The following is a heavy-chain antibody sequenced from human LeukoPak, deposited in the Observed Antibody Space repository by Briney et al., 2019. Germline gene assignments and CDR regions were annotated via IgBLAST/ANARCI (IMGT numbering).Heavy chain of an antibody. CDR1: GYTFTGYY. V-gene: IGHV1-2*02. J-gene: IGHJ4*02. D-gene: IGHD4-17*01. CDR2: INPNSGGT. CDR3: ARELPTIKKHSDQYTVTQLDY. Sequence: ASVKVSCKASGYTFTGYYMHWVRQAPGQGLEWMGWINPNSGGTNYAQKFQGRVTMTGDTSISTAYMELSRLGSDDTAVYYCARELPTIKKHSDQYTVTQLDYWGQGTLVTVSS.